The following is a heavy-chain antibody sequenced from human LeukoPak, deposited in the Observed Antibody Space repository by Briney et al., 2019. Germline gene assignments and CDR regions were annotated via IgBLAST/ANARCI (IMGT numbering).Heavy chain of an antibody. J-gene: IGHJ5*02. Sequence: GGSLRLSCAASGFTFTSYWMHWVRQAPGKGLVWVSRISSDGSSTSYADSVKGRFTISRDNAKNSPYLQMNSLRAEDTAVYYCARVYSTIFGVVRNWFDPWGQGTLVTVSS. CDR1: GFTFTSYW. CDR3: ARVYSTIFGVVRNWFDP. V-gene: IGHV3-74*01. CDR2: ISSDGSST. D-gene: IGHD3-3*01.